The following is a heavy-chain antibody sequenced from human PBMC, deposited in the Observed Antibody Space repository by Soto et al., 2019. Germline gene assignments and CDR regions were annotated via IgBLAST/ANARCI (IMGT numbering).Heavy chain of an antibody. J-gene: IGHJ4*02. CDR2: ISISNFI. D-gene: IGHD3-10*01. V-gene: IGHV3-21*01. CDR3: ATPMALPGSDY. Sequence: LRLSCAASGFTFSNYNMNWVRQAPGKGLEWISSISISNFIYYADSVKGRFTISRDNAKNSLYLQMNSLRVEDTAVYYCATPMALPGSDYWGQGALVTVSS. CDR1: GFTFSNYN.